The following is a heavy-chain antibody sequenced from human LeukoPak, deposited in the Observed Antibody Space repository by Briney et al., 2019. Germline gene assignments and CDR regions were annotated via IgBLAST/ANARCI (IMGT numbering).Heavy chain of an antibody. D-gene: IGHD7-27*01. J-gene: IGHJ4*01. CDR2: IKPDGSDQ. CDR1: GFTFSNYW. V-gene: IGHV3-7*01. CDR3: ARERELGTSDY. Sequence: PGGSLRLSCAASGFTFSNYWMTWVRQAPGKGLEWEANIKPDGSDQFYVDSLKGRFTISRDNAKNSLYLQMNSLRAEDTAVYYCARERELGTSDYWGQGTLVTVSS.